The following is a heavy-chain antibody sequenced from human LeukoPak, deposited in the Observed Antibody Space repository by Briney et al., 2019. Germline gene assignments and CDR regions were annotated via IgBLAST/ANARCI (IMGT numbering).Heavy chain of an antibody. CDR3: ARAQRYCGSTSCYAPVAF. CDR1: GYTFTSYD. J-gene: IGHJ4*02. V-gene: IGHV1-8*01. CDR2: MNPNSGNT. D-gene: IGHD2-2*01. Sequence: ASVKVSCKASGYTFTSYDINWVRQATGQGLKWMGWMNPNSGNTDYAQKFQGRVTMTRNTSITTAYMELSSLRSEDTAVHYCARAQRYCGSTSCYAPVAFWGQGTLVTVSS.